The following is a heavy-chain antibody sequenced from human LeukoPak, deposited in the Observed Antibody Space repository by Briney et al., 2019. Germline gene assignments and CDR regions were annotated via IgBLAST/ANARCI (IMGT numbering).Heavy chain of an antibody. CDR2: IYTSGST. V-gene: IGHV4-4*07. Sequence: SQTLSLTCTVSGGSVSSYYWSWIRQPAGKGLEWIGRIYTSGSTNYNPSLESRVTMSVDTSKNQFSLKLSSVTAADTAVYYCARAGVEMATSGGIFDYWGQGALVTVSS. D-gene: IGHD5-24*01. CDR3: ARAGVEMATSGGIFDY. CDR1: GGSVSSYY. J-gene: IGHJ4*02.